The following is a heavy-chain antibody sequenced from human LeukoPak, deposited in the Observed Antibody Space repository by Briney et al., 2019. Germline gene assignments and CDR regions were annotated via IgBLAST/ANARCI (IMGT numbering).Heavy chain of an antibody. CDR3: ARGNRFTSGWN. V-gene: IGHV4-61*02. J-gene: IGHJ4*02. CDR2: IYTSGST. Sequence: SETLSLTCTVSGGSISSGSYYWNWIRQPAGKGLEWIGRIYTSGSTNYNPSLKSRVTVSVDTSKSQFSLRLTSVTAADTAVYYCARGNRFTSGWNWGQGTLVTVSS. CDR1: GGSISSGSYY. D-gene: IGHD6-19*01.